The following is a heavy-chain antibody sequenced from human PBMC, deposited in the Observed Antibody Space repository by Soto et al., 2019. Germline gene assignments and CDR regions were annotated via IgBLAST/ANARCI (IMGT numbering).Heavy chain of an antibody. V-gene: IGHV5-10-1*01. CDR2: IDPSDSYT. CDR3: ARTSMQSRGYSYGHGGMDV. D-gene: IGHD5-18*01. CDR1: GYSFTDYW. Sequence: GESLKISCKGTGYSFTDYWITWVRQMPGKGLEWMGRIDPSDSYTNYSPSLQGHVTISADKSISTAYLQWSSLKASDTAMYYCARTSMQSRGYSYGHGGMDVWGQGTTVTVSS. J-gene: IGHJ6*02.